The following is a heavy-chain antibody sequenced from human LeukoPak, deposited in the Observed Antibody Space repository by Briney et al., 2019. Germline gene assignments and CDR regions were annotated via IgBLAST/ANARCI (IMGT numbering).Heavy chain of an antibody. Sequence: ASVKVSCKASGYTFTGYYMHWVRQAPGQGLEWMGWINPNSGGTNYAQKFQGRVTMTRDTSTSTVYMELSSLRSEDTAVYYCAREGYGSGSYAGFDPWGQGTLVTVSS. CDR3: AREGYGSGSYAGFDP. CDR1: GYTFTGYY. D-gene: IGHD3-10*01. V-gene: IGHV1-2*02. CDR2: INPNSGGT. J-gene: IGHJ5*02.